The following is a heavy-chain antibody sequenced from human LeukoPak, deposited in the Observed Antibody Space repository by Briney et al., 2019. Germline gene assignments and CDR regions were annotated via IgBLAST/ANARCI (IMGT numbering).Heavy chain of an antibody. CDR2: MYYSGST. V-gene: IGHV4-59*11. Sequence: SETLSLTCTVSGGPIRSHYWSWIRQPPGKGVEWIGYMYYSGSTNYNPSLKSRVTISVDTSKNQFSLKLSSVTAADTAVYYCARVRGRYSGHDYWGQGTLVTVSS. J-gene: IGHJ4*02. D-gene: IGHD5-12*01. CDR3: ARVRGRYSGHDY. CDR1: GGPIRSHY.